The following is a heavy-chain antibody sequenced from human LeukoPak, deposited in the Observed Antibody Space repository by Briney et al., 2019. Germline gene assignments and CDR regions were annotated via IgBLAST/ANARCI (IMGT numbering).Heavy chain of an antibody. V-gene: IGHV1-69*05. J-gene: IGHJ4*02. D-gene: IGHD6-6*01. Sequence: ASVKVSCKASGGTFSSYAISWVRQAPGQGLEWMGRIIPIFGTANYAQKFQGRVTITTDESTSTAYMELSRLRSDDTAVYYCARPGIAARLPVDYWGQGTLVTVSS. CDR3: ARPGIAARLPVDY. CDR1: GGTFSSYA. CDR2: IIPIFGTA.